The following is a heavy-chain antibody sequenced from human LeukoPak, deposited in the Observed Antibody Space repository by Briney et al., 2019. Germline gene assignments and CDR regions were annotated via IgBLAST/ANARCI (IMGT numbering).Heavy chain of an antibody. J-gene: IGHJ4*02. CDR3: VRRQHYGDPH. Sequence: SETLSLTCIVSRGSISSSSHNWGWTRQPPGKGVEWLGSIYYSGTTYYNPSLKSRLTISVDTSKNQFSLKLSSVTAVDTAVYWCVRRQHYGDPHWGQGTLVTVST. D-gene: IGHD4-17*01. CDR2: IYYSGTT. CDR1: RGSISSSSHN. V-gene: IGHV4-39*01.